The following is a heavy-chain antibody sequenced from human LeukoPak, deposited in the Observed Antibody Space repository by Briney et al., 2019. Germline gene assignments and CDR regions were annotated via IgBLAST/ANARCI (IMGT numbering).Heavy chain of an antibody. V-gene: IGHV3-7*01. CDR3: ARMVRGVNEYYFDY. Sequence: GGSLRLSCAASGFTFSSYWMSWVRQVPGKGLEWVANIKQDGSEKYYVDSVKGRFTISRDNAKNSLYLQMNSLRAEDTAVYYCARMVRGVNEYYFDYWGQGTLVTVSS. D-gene: IGHD3-10*01. CDR1: GFTFSSYW. CDR2: IKQDGSEK. J-gene: IGHJ4*02.